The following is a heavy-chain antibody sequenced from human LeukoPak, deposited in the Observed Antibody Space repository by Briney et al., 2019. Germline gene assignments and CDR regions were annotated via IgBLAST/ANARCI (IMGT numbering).Heavy chain of an antibody. V-gene: IGHV3-48*01. J-gene: IGHJ4*02. Sequence: PGGSLRLSCAASGFTFSSYSMNWVRQAPGKGLEWVSYISSSSSTIYYADSVKGRFTISRDNAKNSLYLQMDSLRAEDTAVYYCARDKNDFWSGYSPYWGQGTLVTLSS. D-gene: IGHD3-3*01. CDR2: ISSSSSTI. CDR3: ARDKNDFWSGYSPY. CDR1: GFTFSSYS.